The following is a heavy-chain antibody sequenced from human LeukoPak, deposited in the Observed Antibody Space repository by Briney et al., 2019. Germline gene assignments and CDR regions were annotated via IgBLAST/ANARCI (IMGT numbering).Heavy chain of an antibody. D-gene: IGHD3-22*01. Sequence: GESLKISCKGSGSRFTSYWIGWVRQMPGKGLEWMGIIYPGDSDTRYSPSFQGQVTISADKSISTAYLQWSSLKASDTAMYYCARFSGYYYGAFDYWGQGTLVTVSS. CDR3: ARFSGYYYGAFDY. V-gene: IGHV5-51*01. CDR2: IYPGDSDT. CDR1: GSRFTSYW. J-gene: IGHJ4*02.